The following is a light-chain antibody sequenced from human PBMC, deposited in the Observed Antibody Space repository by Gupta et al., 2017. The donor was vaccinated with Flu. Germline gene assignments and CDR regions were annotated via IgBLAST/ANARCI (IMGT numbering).Light chain of an antibody. V-gene: IGKV2-28*01. CDR2: FAS. Sequence: ESVRTQSALTLPVCTGGRDSIPCRSSQSLLYSNGYNYLDWYVQKPGQSPQLLIYFASNRASGVPDRITGGGSGTIFTLTFSRVEAEDVGVYYCMQSLHTPPTFGQGTKVEIK. J-gene: IGKJ1*01. CDR1: QSLLYSNGYNY. CDR3: MQSLHTPPT.